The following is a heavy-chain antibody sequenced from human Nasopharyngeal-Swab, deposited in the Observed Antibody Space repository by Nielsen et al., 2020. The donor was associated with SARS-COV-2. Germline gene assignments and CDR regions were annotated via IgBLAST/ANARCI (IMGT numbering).Heavy chain of an antibody. V-gene: IGHV3-21*01. Sequence: VRQMPGKGLEWVSSISSSSSYIYYADSVKGRFTISRDNAKNSLYLQMNSLRAEDTAVYYCATSGSSVTAGVNMDVWGKGTTVTVSS. CDR2: ISSSSSYI. CDR3: ATSGSSVTAGVNMDV. J-gene: IGHJ6*03. D-gene: IGHD6-13*01.